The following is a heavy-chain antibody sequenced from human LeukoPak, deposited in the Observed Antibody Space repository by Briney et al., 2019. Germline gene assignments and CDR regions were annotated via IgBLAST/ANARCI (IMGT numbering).Heavy chain of an antibody. CDR2: IHPKNGGT. V-gene: IGHV1-2*02. D-gene: IGHD2-2*01. CDR1: GYTFTGYY. CDR3: ARLEGYCSSTSCYAESTVDF. Sequence: ASVKVSCKASGYTFTGYYMHWVRQAPGQGLEWMGWIHPKNGGTNYAQNFQGRVTMTRDTSISTAYMELSRLRSDDTAVYYCARLEGYCSSTSCYAESTVDFWGQGTLVTVSS. J-gene: IGHJ4*02.